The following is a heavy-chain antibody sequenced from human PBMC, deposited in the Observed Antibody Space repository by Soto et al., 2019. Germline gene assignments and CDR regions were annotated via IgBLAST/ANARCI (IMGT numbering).Heavy chain of an antibody. CDR3: AKYRWGATTVTSIN. Sequence: GGSLRPSCVGSGFTFSSYPMNWVRQAPGKGLEWVSAISGTSDMTYYANSVTGRFTISRDNSKNTLYLQVSSLRVEDTAIYYCAKYRWGATTVTSINWGRGTLVTVS. D-gene: IGHD4-4*01. J-gene: IGHJ1*01. CDR1: GFTFSSYP. V-gene: IGHV3-23*01. CDR2: ISGTSDMT.